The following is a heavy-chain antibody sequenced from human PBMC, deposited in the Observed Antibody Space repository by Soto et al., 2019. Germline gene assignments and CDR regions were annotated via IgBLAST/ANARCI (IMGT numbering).Heavy chain of an antibody. J-gene: IGHJ5*02. CDR2: IYYSGST. Sequence: PSETLSRTCTVSGGSISCGDYYGTWIRHPPGKGLEWIGYIYYSGSTYYNPSLKSRVTISVDTSKNQFSLKLSSVTAADTAVYCCARGPYSSSWSPNWFDPWGQGTLGTVSS. CDR1: GGSISCGDYY. V-gene: IGHV4-30-4*01. CDR3: ARGPYSSSWSPNWFDP. D-gene: IGHD6-13*01.